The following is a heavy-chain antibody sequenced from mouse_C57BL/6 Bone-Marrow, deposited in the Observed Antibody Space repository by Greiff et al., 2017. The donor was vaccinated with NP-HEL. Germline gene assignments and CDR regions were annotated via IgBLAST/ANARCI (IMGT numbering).Heavy chain of an antibody. J-gene: IGHJ3*01. Sequence: EVQLMESGPGLVKPSQSLSLTCSVTGYSITSGYYWNLIRQFPGNQLEWMGYISYDGSNNYNPSLKNRISITRDTSKNQFFLKLNSVTTEDTATYYCARDSITTVVPGFAYWGQGTLVTVSA. V-gene: IGHV3-6*01. CDR1: GYSITSGYY. CDR2: ISYDGSN. CDR3: ARDSITTVVPGFAY. D-gene: IGHD1-1*01.